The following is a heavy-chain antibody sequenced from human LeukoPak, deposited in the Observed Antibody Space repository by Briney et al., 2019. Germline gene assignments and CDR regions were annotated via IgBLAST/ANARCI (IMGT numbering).Heavy chain of an antibody. D-gene: IGHD3-10*01. Sequence: PGGSLRLSCAASGFTLSSYEMNWVRQAPGKGLEWVSYISSSGSTIYYADSVKGRFTISRDNAKNSLYLQMNSLRAEDTAVYHCARSRYGSYFDYWGQGTLVTVSS. CDR2: ISSSGSTI. CDR3: ARSRYGSYFDY. V-gene: IGHV3-48*03. J-gene: IGHJ4*02. CDR1: GFTLSSYE.